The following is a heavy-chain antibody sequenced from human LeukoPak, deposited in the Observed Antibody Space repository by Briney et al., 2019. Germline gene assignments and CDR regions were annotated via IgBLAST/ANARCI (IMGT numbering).Heavy chain of an antibody. Sequence: SETLSLTCTVSGGSISSRSSYWGWIRQPPGKGLEWVGTIYYSGTTFYNPSLKSRVTISVDTSKNQFSLKLSSVTAADTAVYYCARPRRRSARFGGPLDAFDIWGQGTMVTVSS. J-gene: IGHJ3*02. D-gene: IGHD3-10*01. CDR1: GGSISSRSSY. CDR2: IYYSGTT. CDR3: ARPRRRSARFGGPLDAFDI. V-gene: IGHV4-39*07.